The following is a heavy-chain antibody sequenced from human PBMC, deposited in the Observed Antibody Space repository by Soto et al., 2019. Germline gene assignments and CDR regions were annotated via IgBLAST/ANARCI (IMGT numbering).Heavy chain of an antibody. V-gene: IGHV3-23*01. CDR1: GFPFSNFA. J-gene: IGHJ4*02. D-gene: IGHD1-1*01. CDR2: ITSSGDST. CDR3: TTGPFIAADY. Sequence: EVQLLESGGGLAQPGGSLRLSCGASGFPFSNFAMSWVRQAPGKGLEWVSVITSSGDSTYFADSVKGRFTISRDNSKNTLYLQLNSLRAEDTATYYCTTGPFIAADYWGQGTLVTVSS.